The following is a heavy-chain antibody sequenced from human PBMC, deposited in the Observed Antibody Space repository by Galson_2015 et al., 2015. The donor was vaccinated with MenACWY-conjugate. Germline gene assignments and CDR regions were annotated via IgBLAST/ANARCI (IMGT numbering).Heavy chain of an antibody. D-gene: IGHD1-20*01. CDR3: VRGFLSRDKWNGLGLDV. Sequence: SLRLSCAASGFTFSNYDMHWVREERGKGLEWVSDISTGGDTYYSGSVKGRFTISRENAKNSLYLQMDSLRPWDTAIYYCVRGFLSRDKWNGLGLDVWGKGTTVIVSS. CDR1: GFTFSNYD. J-gene: IGHJ6*04. V-gene: IGHV3-13*01. CDR2: ISTGGDT.